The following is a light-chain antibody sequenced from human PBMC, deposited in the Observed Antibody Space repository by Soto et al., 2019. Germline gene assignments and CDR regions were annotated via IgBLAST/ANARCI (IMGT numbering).Light chain of an antibody. CDR3: QQSKSFSYA. V-gene: IGKV1-5*01. J-gene: IGKJ2*01. CDR1: QSLGVS. CDR2: DAS. Sequence: DIQVTQSPSTLSASVGDRVTITCRASQSLGVSLAWYQQKPGKAPKLLIHDASSLESGVPSRFSGSGSGTEFTLTISSLQPDDFATYYCQQSKSFSYAFGQGTKVDIK.